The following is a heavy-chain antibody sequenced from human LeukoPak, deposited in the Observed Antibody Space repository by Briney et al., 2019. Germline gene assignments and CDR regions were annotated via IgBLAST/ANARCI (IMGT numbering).Heavy chain of an antibody. Sequence: ASVKVSCKASGYTFTGYYMHWVRQAPGQGLEWMGWINPNSGGTNYAQKFQGRVTMTRDTSISTAYMELRSLRSDDTAVYYCARVAWGTAMVTGEPDYWGQGTLVTVSS. J-gene: IGHJ4*02. CDR1: GYTFTGYY. D-gene: IGHD5-18*01. CDR2: INPNSGGT. V-gene: IGHV1-2*02. CDR3: ARVAWGTAMVTGEPDY.